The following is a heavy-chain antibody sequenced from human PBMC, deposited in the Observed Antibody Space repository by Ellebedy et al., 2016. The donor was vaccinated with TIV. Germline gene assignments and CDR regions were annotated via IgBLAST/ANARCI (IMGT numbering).Heavy chain of an antibody. CDR3: ARDRNGYRLDY. V-gene: IGHV1-2*02. D-gene: IGHD5-18*01. J-gene: IGHJ4*02. Sequence: AASVKVSCKASTYTFTHWVRQAPGQGLKRMGWINPNSGGTNYAQKFQRRVTMTRDTSISTAYMELSRLRSDDTAVYYCARDRNGYRLDYWGQGTLVTVSS. CDR2: INPNSGGT. CDR1: TYTFT.